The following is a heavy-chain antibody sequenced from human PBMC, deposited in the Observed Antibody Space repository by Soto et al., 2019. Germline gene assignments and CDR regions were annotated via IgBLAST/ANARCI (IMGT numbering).Heavy chain of an antibody. CDR2: VHSDGTTT. J-gene: IGHJ3*01. Sequence: EVQLVESGGGLVQPGESLRLSCAASGFTFDYYWMHWVRQAPGKGLVWVSRVHSDGTTTTYADSVKGRFTISRDNAWKRVCLPMSSLRAEDTAIYYCARGDRGGFDLWGHGTVVTVSS. D-gene: IGHD3-10*01. V-gene: IGHV3-74*01. CDR1: GFTFDYYW. CDR3: ARGDRGGFDL.